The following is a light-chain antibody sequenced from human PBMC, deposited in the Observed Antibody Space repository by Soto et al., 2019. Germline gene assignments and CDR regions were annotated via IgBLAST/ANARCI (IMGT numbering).Light chain of an antibody. CDR2: GAS. J-gene: IGKJ1*01. CDR3: QQYYSSTWT. Sequence: EIVLTQSPGTLSLSPGERATLSCRASQSVSSTYLAWYQQKPGQAPRLLIYGASSRAPGLPDRFSGSGSGTDFTLTISRLEPEEFAVYYCQQYYSSTWTFGEGTKVEIK. V-gene: IGKV3-20*01. CDR1: QSVSSTY.